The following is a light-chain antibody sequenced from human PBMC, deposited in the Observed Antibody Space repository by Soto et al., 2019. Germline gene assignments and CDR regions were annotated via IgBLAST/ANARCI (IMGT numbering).Light chain of an antibody. J-gene: IGKJ2*01. V-gene: IGKV3-20*01. CDR2: GAS. CDR1: QSVSSSY. CDR3: QQYGSSPPYT. Sequence: EIVLTQSPGTLSLSPGERATLSCRASQSVSSSYLAWYQQTPGQAPRLLIYGASSRATGIPDRFSGSGSGTDFTRTISRLEPEDFAVYYCQQYGSSPPYTVGQGTKLEIK.